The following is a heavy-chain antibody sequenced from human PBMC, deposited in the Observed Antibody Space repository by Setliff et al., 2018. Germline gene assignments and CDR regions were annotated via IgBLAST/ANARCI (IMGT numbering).Heavy chain of an antibody. CDR2: ISAYNGNT. D-gene: IGHD1-26*01. CDR3: ARDVSADSGSYFSLPLPGFLDY. J-gene: IGHJ4*02. Sequence: ASVKVSCKTSGYIFTSYGISWVRLAPGQGLEWMGWISAYNGNTNYAQKLQGRVAMTTDTSTTTAYMELRSLRSDDTAVYYCARDVSADSGSYFSLPLPGFLDYWGQGTLVTVSS. CDR1: GYIFTSYG. V-gene: IGHV1-18*01.